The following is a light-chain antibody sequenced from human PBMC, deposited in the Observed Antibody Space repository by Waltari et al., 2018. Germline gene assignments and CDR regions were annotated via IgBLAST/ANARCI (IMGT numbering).Light chain of an antibody. CDR1: QTVTTS. Sequence: EIVMTQSPATLSVSPGERVTLYCRASQTVTTSLAWYQQKTGQAPRLLIYGASTRATGFPARFSGSGSGTEFTLTISSLQSEDFAVYYCQQYNDWPPYTFGQGTKLEIK. V-gene: IGKV3-15*01. CDR3: QQYNDWPPYT. J-gene: IGKJ2*01. CDR2: GAS.